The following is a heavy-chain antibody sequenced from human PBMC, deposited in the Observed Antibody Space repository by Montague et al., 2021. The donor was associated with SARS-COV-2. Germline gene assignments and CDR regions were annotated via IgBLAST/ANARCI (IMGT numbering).Heavy chain of an antibody. CDR3: AREDRWNWFDP. CDR2: IYYRGST. Sequence: SETLSLTCTSLVSSNRSSDWSSTRLHPSNQLESYADIYYRGSTNYNPSLETRVTISVDPSKNQFSLKLSSVTAADTAVYYCAREDRWNWFDPWGQGTLVIVSS. CDR1: VSSNRSSD. D-gene: IGHD5-24*01. V-gene: IGHV4-59*01. J-gene: IGHJ5*02.